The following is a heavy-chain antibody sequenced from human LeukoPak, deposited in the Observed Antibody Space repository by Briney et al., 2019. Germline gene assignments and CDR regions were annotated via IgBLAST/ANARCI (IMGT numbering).Heavy chain of an antibody. D-gene: IGHD3-22*01. CDR1: GGSISSYY. Sequence: PSETLSLTCTVSGGSISSYYWSWIRHPAGKGLEWIGRIYTSGSTNYNPSLKSRVTMSVDTSKNQFSLKLSSVTAADTAVYYCARGGYYYDSSGPYYFDYWGQGTLVTVSS. CDR2: IYTSGST. V-gene: IGHV4-4*07. CDR3: ARGGYYYDSSGPYYFDY. J-gene: IGHJ4*02.